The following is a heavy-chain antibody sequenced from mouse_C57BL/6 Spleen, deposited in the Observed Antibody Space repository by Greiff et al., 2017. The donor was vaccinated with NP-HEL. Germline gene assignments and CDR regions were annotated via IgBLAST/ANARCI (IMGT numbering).Heavy chain of an antibody. Sequence: EVQLQESGGGLVQPGGSMKLSCVASGFTFSNYWMNWVRQSPEKGLEWVAQIRLKSDNYATHYAESVKGRFTISRDDSKSSVYLQMNNLRAEDTGIYYCTGLTTVARIYYFDYGGQGTTLTVSS. CDR1: GFTFSNYW. J-gene: IGHJ2*01. CDR3: TGLTTVARIYYFDY. CDR2: IRLKSDNYAT. V-gene: IGHV6-3*01. D-gene: IGHD1-1*01.